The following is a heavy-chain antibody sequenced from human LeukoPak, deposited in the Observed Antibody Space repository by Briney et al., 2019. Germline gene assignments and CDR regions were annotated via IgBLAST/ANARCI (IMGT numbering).Heavy chain of an antibody. Sequence: SETLSLTCAVYGGSFSGYYWSWIRQPPGKGLEWIGSIYYSGSTYYNPSLKSRVTISVDTSKNQFSLKLSSVTAADTAVYYCARSYCSGGSCYSAERGINWFDPWGQGTLVTVSS. J-gene: IGHJ5*02. CDR2: IYYSGST. D-gene: IGHD2-15*01. CDR3: ARSYCSGGSCYSAERGINWFDP. V-gene: IGHV4-34*01. CDR1: GGSFSGYY.